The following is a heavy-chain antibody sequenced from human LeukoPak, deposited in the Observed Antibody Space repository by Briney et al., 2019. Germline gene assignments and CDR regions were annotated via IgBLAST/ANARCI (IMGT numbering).Heavy chain of an antibody. CDR1: GYTFSSYG. CDR2: IIPIFGTA. J-gene: IGHJ4*02. D-gene: IGHD3-22*01. V-gene: IGHV1-69*13. CDR3: ARGGKATYYYDTSGYLHYGLGY. Sequence: ASVKVSCKASGYTFSSYGISWVRQAPGQGLEWMGGIIPIFGTANYAQKFQDRVTITADESTSTAYMELSSLRSEDTAVYYCARGGKATYYYDTSGYLHYGLGYWGQGTLVTVSS.